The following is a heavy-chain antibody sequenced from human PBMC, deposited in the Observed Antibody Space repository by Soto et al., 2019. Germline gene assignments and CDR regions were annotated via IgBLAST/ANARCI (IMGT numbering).Heavy chain of an antibody. D-gene: IGHD4-4*01. CDR2: IWYDGSDK. CDR1: GFTLSSNG. Sequence: PGGSLRLSCAASGFTLSSNGMHWVRQAPGKGLEWVAFIWYDGSDKYYADSVKGRFTISRVNSKNTLYLQMNSLRAEDTAVYYCARDRYPNYPPDAFDIWGQGTLVTVSS. CDR3: ARDRYPNYPPDAFDI. V-gene: IGHV3-33*01. J-gene: IGHJ3*02.